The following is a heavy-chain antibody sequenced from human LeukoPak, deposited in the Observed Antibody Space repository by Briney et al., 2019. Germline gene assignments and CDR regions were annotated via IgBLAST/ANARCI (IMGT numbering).Heavy chain of an antibody. J-gene: IGHJ4*02. CDR3: ARAKGRVVITSSLDY. V-gene: IGHV1-69*05. CDR1: GGTFSSYA. Sequence: SVKVSCKASGGTFSSYAISWVRQAPGQGLEWMGRIIPIFGTANYAQKFQGRATITTDESTSTAYMELSSLRSEDTAVYYCARAKGRVVITSSLDYWGQGTLVTVSS. CDR2: IIPIFGTA. D-gene: IGHD3-22*01.